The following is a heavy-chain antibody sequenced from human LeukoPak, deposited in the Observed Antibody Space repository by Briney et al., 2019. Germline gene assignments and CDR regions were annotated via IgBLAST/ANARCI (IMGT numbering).Heavy chain of an antibody. D-gene: IGHD3-3*01. Sequence: GGSLRLSCAAPGFTFSSYAMSWVRQAPGKGLEWVSAISGSGGSTYYADSVKGRFTISRDNSKNTLYLQMNSLRAEDTAVYYCAKGDYDFWSGYYAVGAFDIWGQGTMVTVSS. V-gene: IGHV3-23*01. CDR1: GFTFSSYA. CDR3: AKGDYDFWSGYYAVGAFDI. J-gene: IGHJ3*02. CDR2: ISGSGGST.